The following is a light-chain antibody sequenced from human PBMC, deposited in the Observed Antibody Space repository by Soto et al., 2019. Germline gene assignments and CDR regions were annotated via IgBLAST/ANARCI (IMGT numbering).Light chain of an antibody. CDR1: QSVSSN. CDR3: QQYNNWPLT. CDR2: GAS. J-gene: IGKJ1*01. V-gene: IGKV3-15*01. Sequence: EIVMTQSPATLSVSPGERATLSCRASQSVSSNLAWYQQKPGQAPRLLIYGASPRATGITARFSGSGSGTEFTLTISSLQSEDFAVYYCQQYNNWPLTLGQGTKVEIK.